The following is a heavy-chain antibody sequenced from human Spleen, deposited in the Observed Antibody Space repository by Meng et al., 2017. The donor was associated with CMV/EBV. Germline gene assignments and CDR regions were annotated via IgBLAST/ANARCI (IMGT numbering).Heavy chain of an antibody. Sequence: GESLKISCAASGFTFSSYGMHWVRQAPGKGLEWVAFIWYDGSNKYYADSVKGRFTISRDNTKNTVYLQMDGLRAEDTAVYYCARGPGRGAFDIWGQGTMVTVSS. CDR3: ARGPGRGAFDI. CDR2: IWYDGSNK. V-gene: IGHV3-33*01. J-gene: IGHJ3*02. D-gene: IGHD3-10*01. CDR1: GFTFSSYG.